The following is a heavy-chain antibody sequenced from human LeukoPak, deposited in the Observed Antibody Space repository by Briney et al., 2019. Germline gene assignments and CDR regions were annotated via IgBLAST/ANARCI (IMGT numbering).Heavy chain of an antibody. CDR2: INHSGST. CDR3: ASLSGSYSTGYDY. V-gene: IGHV4-34*01. J-gene: IGHJ4*02. D-gene: IGHD1-26*01. CDR1: GGSFSGYY. Sequence: SETLSLTCAVYGGSFSGYYWSWIRQPPGKGLEWIGEINHSGSTNYNPTLKSRGTISVDTSKNQFSLKLSSVTAADTAVYYCASLSGSYSTGYDYWGQGTLVTVSS.